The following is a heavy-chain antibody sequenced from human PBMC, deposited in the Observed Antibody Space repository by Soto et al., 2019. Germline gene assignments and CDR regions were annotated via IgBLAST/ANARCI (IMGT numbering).Heavy chain of an antibody. V-gene: IGHV3-23*01. CDR1: GFTFSSYA. J-gene: IGHJ4*02. D-gene: IGHD2-15*01. CDR2: ISGSGGST. Sequence: SLRLSCAASGFTFSSYAMSWVRQAPGKGLEWVSAISGSGGSTYYADSVKGRFTISRDNSKDTLYLQMNSLRAEDTAVYYCAKYFTQAATVKVYYFDYWGQGTLVTVSS. CDR3: AKYFTQAATVKVYYFDY.